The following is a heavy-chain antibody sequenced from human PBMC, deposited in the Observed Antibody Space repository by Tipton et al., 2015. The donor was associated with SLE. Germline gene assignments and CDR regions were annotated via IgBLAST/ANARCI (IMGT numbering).Heavy chain of an antibody. D-gene: IGHD6-13*01. V-gene: IGHV3-48*03. J-gene: IGHJ4*02. CDR1: GFTFSSYE. CDR3: AREGIGTPDY. CDR2: ISGSAETI. Sequence: SGFTFSSYEMNWVRQAPGKGLEWVSYISGSAETIYYADSVRGRFTISRDNAKRSLYLQMNSLRAEDTAIYFCAREGIGTPDYWGQGTLVTVSS.